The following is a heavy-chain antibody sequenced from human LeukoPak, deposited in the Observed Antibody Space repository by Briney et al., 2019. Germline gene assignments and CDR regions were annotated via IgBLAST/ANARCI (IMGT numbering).Heavy chain of an antibody. CDR1: GYTFTSYD. CDR3: ARGSFLGGIEYCSGGSCYDYFDY. J-gene: IGHJ4*02. Sequence: ASVKVSCKASGYTFTSYDINWVRQATGQGLEWMGWMNPNSGNTGYAQKFQGRVTMTRNTSISTAYMELSSLRSEDTAVYYCARGSFLGGIEYCSGGSCYDYFDYWGQGTLVTVSS. CDR2: MNPNSGNT. D-gene: IGHD2-15*01. V-gene: IGHV1-8*01.